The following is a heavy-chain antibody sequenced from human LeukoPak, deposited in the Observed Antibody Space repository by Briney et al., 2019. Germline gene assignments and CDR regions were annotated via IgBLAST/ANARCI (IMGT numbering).Heavy chain of an antibody. V-gene: IGHV3-30-3*01. CDR1: GFTFSSYA. CDR3: AREDSVDYYYGMDV. Sequence: GGSLRLSCAASGFTFSSYAMQWVRQAPGKGLEWVAVISYDGSNKYYADSVKGRFTISRDNSKNTLYLQMNSLRAEDTAVYYCAREDSVDYYYGMDVWGQGTTVTVSS. J-gene: IGHJ6*02. CDR2: ISYDGSNK. D-gene: IGHD2-21*01.